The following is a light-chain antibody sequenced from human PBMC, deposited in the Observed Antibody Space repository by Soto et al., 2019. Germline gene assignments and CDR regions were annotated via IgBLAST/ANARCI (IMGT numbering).Light chain of an antibody. CDR3: QVWDSSSDHPV. CDR2: YDS. CDR1: NIGSKS. J-gene: IGLJ2*01. V-gene: IGLV3-21*04. Sequence: SYELTQPPSVSVAPGKTATITCEGNNIGSKSVHWYQQKPGQAPVLIIYYDSDRPSGIPERFSGSNSGNTATLTISRVEAGDEADYYCQVWDSSSDHPVFGGGTKLTVL.